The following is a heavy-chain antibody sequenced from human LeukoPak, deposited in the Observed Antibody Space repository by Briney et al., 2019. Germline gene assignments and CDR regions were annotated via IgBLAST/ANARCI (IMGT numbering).Heavy chain of an antibody. CDR2: IYSGGST. CDR3: ARSSTGYSSGWYGDY. V-gene: IGHV3-66*01. D-gene: IGHD6-19*01. J-gene: IGHJ4*02. CDR1: GFTVSSNY. Sequence: GGSLRLSCAASGFTVSSNYMSWVRQAPGKGLEWVSVIYSGGSTYYADSVKGRFTISRDNSKNTLYLQMNSLRAEDTAVYYCARSSTGYSSGWYGDYWGRGTLVTVSS.